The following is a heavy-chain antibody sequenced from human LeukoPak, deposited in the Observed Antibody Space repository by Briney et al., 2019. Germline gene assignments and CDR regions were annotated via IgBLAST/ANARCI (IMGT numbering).Heavy chain of an antibody. CDR1: GFTFETYW. J-gene: IGHJ4*02. CDR3: ARGAAVAGDFDY. Sequence: GGSLRLSCAASGFTFETYWMHWVRQAPGKGLEWVANIKQDGSEKYYVDSVKGRFTISRGNAKNSLYLQMNSLRAEDTAVYYCARGAAVAGDFDYWGQGTLVTVSS. V-gene: IGHV3-7*01. D-gene: IGHD6-19*01. CDR2: IKQDGSEK.